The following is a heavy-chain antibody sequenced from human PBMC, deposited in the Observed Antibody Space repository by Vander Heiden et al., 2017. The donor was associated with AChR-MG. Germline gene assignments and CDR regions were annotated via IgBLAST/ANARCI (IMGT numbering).Heavy chain of an antibody. CDR1: GYPFTGYY. CDR3: ARVAHVVVPAAIPYYFDY. CDR2: INPNSGGT. J-gene: IGHJ4*02. D-gene: IGHD2-2*01. V-gene: IGHV1-2*02. Sequence: QVQLVQSGAEVKKPGASVKVPCKASGYPFTGYYMHWVRQAPGQGLGWMGWINPNSGGTNYAQKFQGRVTMTRDTSISTAYMELSRLRSDETAVYYCARVAHVVVPAAIPYYFDYWGQGPLVTVSS.